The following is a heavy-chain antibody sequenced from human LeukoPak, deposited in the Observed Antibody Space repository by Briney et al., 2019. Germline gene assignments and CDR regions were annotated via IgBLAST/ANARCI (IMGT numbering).Heavy chain of an antibody. J-gene: IGHJ4*02. CDR3: VSFYETY. Sequence: GGSLRLSCVASGFSLSNFQMYWVRQAPGKGLEWVSIISLDGSTEFYADSVKGRFTISRDTASNTMHLEMNNMSIEDTAVYYCVSFYETYWGRGTLVTVSS. D-gene: IGHD2-2*01. CDR2: ISLDGSTE. V-gene: IGHV3-30-3*01. CDR1: GFSLSNFQ.